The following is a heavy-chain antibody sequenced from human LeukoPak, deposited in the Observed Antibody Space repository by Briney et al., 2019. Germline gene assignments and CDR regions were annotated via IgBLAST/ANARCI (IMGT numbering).Heavy chain of an antibody. CDR3: AKDYWDFGVVQAPLFDP. J-gene: IGHJ5*01. CDR2: LQHDGRKT. CDR1: RFTFSNYG. V-gene: IGHV3-30*02. D-gene: IGHD3-3*01. Sequence: GGSLRLSCVGSRFTFSNYGMHWVRQAPGKGLEWVAFLQHDGRKTYYAESVRGRFTISRDNSNNTLYLQMNSLQSDDTAMYYCAKDYWDFGVVQAPLFDPWSEGTLVTVSS.